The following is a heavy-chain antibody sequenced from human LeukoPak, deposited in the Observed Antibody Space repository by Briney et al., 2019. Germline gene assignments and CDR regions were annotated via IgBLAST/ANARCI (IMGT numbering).Heavy chain of an antibody. D-gene: IGHD1-26*01. CDR1: GYTFTAYD. CDR2: MNPNSGHT. V-gene: IGHV1-8*01. CDR3: ARINSGSREQPH. J-gene: IGHJ1*01. Sequence: ASVKVSCEASGYTFTAYDLNWVRQATGQGLEWMGWMNPNSGHTGYAQKFQGRVTMTRNTSISTAYMELSSLRSEDTAVYYCARINSGSREQPHWGQGTLVTVSS.